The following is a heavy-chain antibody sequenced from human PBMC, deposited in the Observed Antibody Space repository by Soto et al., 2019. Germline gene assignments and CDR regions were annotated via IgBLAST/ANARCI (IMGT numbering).Heavy chain of an antibody. J-gene: IGHJ6*02. D-gene: IGHD3-10*01. CDR1: GYIFTSYW. CDR2: LGPSDTYT. CDR3: PRSAGVGFGELSSYYGGTDL. V-gene: IGHV5-10-1*01. Sequence: EVQLVQSGAEVKKPGESLRISCQGSGYIFTSYWINCVRQLPGRGLGWMAKLGPSDTYTNYSPSYQGHVTISADKPTDTAYQQRSSLNDSDTAMYYCPRSAGVGFGELSSYYGGTDLRGQGTTGTGSS.